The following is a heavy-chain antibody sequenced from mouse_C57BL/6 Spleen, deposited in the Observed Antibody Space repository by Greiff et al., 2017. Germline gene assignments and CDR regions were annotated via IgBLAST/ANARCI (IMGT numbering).Heavy chain of an antibody. Sequence: VQLQQSGPELVKPGASVKISCKASGYTFTDYYMNWVKQSHGKSLEWIGDINPNNGGTSYNQKFKGKATLTVDKSSSTAYMELRSLTSEDSAVYYCASPYYSNSGYWGQGTTLTVSS. D-gene: IGHD2-5*01. CDR3: ASPYYSNSGY. V-gene: IGHV1-26*01. CDR1: GYTFTDYY. J-gene: IGHJ2*01. CDR2: INPNNGGT.